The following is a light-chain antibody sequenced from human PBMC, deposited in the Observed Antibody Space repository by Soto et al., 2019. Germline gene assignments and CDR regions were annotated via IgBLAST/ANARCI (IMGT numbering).Light chain of an antibody. CDR3: QTWDTGRVI. CDR1: SGHSTYP. V-gene: IGLV4-69*01. CDR2: VISDGGH. Sequence: QLVLTQSPSASASLGASVKLTCTLSSGHSTYPIAWHQQQPEKGPRYLMKVISDGGHTRGDGIPDRFSGSSSGAERYLSISRLQSDDEADYYWQTWDTGRVIFGGGTKLTVL. J-gene: IGLJ2*01.